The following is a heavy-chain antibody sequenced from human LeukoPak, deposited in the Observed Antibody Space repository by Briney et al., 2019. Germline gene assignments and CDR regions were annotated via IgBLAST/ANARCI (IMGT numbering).Heavy chain of an antibody. CDR1: GGTFSSYA. J-gene: IGHJ5*02. CDR3: ASSLRGAYYIHKFDP. Sequence: ASVKVSCTASGGTFSSYAISWVRQAPGQGLEWMGGIIPIFGTANYAQKFQGRVTITTDESTSTAYMKLSSLRSEDTAVYYCASSLRGAYYIHKFDPWGQGTLVTVSS. V-gene: IGHV1-69*05. CDR2: IIPIFGTA. D-gene: IGHD4/OR15-4a*01.